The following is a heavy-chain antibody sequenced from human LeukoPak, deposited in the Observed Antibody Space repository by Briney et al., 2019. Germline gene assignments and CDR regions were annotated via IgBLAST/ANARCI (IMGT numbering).Heavy chain of an antibody. CDR3: ARDQYSLFRVVAYMDV. V-gene: IGHV4-31*03. CDR1: GGSISRGGYY. CDR2: IYYSGST. Sequence: SETLSLTCTVSGGSISRGGYYWSWIRQHPGKGLEWIGYIYYSGSTYYNPSLKSRVTISVDTSKNQFSLKLSSVTAADTAVYYCARDQYSLFRVVAYMDVWGKGTTVTVSS. J-gene: IGHJ6*03. D-gene: IGHD3-3*01.